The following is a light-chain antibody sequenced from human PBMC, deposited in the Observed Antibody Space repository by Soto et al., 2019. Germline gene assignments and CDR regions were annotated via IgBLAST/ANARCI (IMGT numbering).Light chain of an antibody. CDR2: DVS. CDR1: SSDVGGYDS. J-gene: IGLJ3*02. Sequence: QSALTQPASVSGSPGQSITISCTGTSSDVGGYDSVSWYQQHPGKAPKVMIFDVSKRPSGVSNRFSGSKSGNTASLSIAGLQTEDEAHYYCSSFTGNVTRVFGGGTKLTVL. V-gene: IGLV2-14*03. CDR3: SSFTGNVTRV.